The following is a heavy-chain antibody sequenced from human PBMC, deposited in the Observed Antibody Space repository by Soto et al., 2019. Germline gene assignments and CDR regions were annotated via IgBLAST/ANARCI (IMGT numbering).Heavy chain of an antibody. J-gene: IGHJ5*02. CDR3: ARGRGEFDA. D-gene: IGHD2-21*01. CDR1: GESLKNKY. Sequence: SSAACGESLKNKYGNWLRQPPGKGLEWIGEINHSGNTNYNPSLRSRVTISIDTSKSQLSLNLRSVSAAHTAVYYCARGRGEFDASGQGTPVTVSS. CDR2: INHSGNT. V-gene: IGHV4-34*01.